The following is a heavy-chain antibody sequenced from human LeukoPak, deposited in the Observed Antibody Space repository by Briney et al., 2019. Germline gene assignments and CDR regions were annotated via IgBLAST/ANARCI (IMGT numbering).Heavy chain of an antibody. CDR1: GASISSYY. CDR3: ARSHDHLWGNYPDY. CDR2: IYYSGSI. Sequence: SETLSLTCTVSGASISSYYWSWIRQPPGKGLEWIGDIYYSGSIKYNPSLKSRVTMSVDTSKNQFSLKLSSVTAADTAMYYCARSHDHLWGNYPDYWGQGTLVTVSS. V-gene: IGHV4-59*01. D-gene: IGHD3-16*02. J-gene: IGHJ4*02.